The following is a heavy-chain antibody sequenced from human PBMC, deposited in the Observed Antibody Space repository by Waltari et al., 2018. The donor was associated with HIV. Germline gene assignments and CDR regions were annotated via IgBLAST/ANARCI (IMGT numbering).Heavy chain of an antibody. CDR2: IYYSGST. Sequence: KPSETLSLTCTVSGGSISSSSYYWGWIRQPPGKGLEWIGSIYYSGSTYYNPSLKSRVTISVDTSKNQFSLKLSSVTAADTAVYYCARPIVVGALGYGMDVWGQGTTVTVSS. D-gene: IGHD2-2*01. CDR1: GGSISSSSYY. CDR3: ARPIVVGALGYGMDV. V-gene: IGHV4-39*01. J-gene: IGHJ6*02.